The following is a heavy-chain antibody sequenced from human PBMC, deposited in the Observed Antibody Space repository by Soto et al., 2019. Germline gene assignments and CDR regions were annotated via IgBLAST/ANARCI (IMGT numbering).Heavy chain of an antibody. D-gene: IGHD6-6*01. CDR3: ARERYSSSPIQTNWFDP. Sequence: ASETLSLTCTVSGGSISSYYWSWIRQPPGKGLEWIGYIYYSGSTNYNPSLKSRVTISVDTSKNQFSLKLSSVTAADTAVYYCARERYSSSPIQTNWFDPWGQGTLVTVSS. CDR2: IYYSGST. V-gene: IGHV4-59*01. CDR1: GGSISSYY. J-gene: IGHJ5*02.